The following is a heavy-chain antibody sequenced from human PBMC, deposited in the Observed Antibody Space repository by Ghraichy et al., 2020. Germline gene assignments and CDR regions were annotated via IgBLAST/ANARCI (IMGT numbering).Heavy chain of an antibody. CDR2: IIPILGIA. Sequence: SVKVSCKASGGTFSSYAISWVRQAPGQGLEWMGRIIPILGIANYAQKFQGRVTITADKSTSTAYMELSSLRSEDTAVYYCASSRDGYNLDFDYWGQGTLVTVSS. CDR3: ASSRDGYNLDFDY. J-gene: IGHJ4*02. D-gene: IGHD5-24*01. CDR1: GGTFSSYA. V-gene: IGHV1-69*04.